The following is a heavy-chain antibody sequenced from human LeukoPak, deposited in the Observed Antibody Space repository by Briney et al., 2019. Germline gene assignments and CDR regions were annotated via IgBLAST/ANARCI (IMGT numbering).Heavy chain of an antibody. D-gene: IGHD1-26*01. CDR2: IYYSGST. Sequence: PETLSLTCTVSGGSISSSSYYWGWIRQPPGKGVEWIGSIYYSGSTYYNPSLKSRVTISVDTSKNQFSLKLSSVTAADTAVYYCARQGIVGATSDPPLDYWGQGTLVTVSS. V-gene: IGHV4-39*01. CDR3: ARQGIVGATSDPPLDY. CDR1: GGSISSSSYY. J-gene: IGHJ4*02.